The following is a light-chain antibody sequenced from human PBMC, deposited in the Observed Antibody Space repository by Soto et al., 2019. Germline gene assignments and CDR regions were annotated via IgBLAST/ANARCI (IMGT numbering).Light chain of an antibody. CDR3: QQSYKTPRT. J-gene: IGKJ4*01. V-gene: IGKV1-39*01. CDR2: AAS. CDR1: QSISNY. Sequence: DIQMTQSASSLSASVGDRVTITCRAIQSISNYLNWYQQKPGKAPKLLIYAASSLQSGVPSRFSGSGSGTDFTLTISILQPEDFASDYCQQSYKTPRTFGGGTKVEI.